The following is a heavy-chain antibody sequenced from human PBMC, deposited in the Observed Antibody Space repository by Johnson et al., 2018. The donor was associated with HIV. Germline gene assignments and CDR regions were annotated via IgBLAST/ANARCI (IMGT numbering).Heavy chain of an antibody. CDR3: ATGRARAFDI. V-gene: IGHV3-30-3*01. CDR2: ISYDGSNK. CDR1: GFTFSSYA. J-gene: IGHJ3*02. D-gene: IGHD5-12*01. Sequence: VQLVESGGGVVQPGRSLRLSCAASGFTFSSYAMHWVRQAPGKGLEWVAVISYDGSNKYYADSVKGLFTISRDNSKNTLYLQMNSLRAEDTAVYYCATGRARAFDIWGQGTMVTVSS.